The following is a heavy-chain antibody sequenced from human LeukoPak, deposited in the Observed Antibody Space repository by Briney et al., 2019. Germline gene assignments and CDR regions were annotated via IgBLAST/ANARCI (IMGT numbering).Heavy chain of an antibody. CDR3: AKVGAVSAVEN. V-gene: IGHV3-66*01. Sequence: GGALRLSCAASGFTLSSKYMSWVGQAPGKGVEWVSVIYTGESNYYSDSVKGRFTIYRDNSKNTLYLQMDGLRVEDTAVYYCAKVGAVSAVENWGQGTLVTVSS. D-gene: IGHD3-16*01. CDR2: IYTGESN. CDR1: GFTLSSKY. J-gene: IGHJ4*02.